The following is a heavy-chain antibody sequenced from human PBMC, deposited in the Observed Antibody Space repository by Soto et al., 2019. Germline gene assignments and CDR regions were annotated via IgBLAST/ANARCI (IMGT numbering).Heavy chain of an antibody. J-gene: IGHJ4*02. Sequence: QVQLVQSGAEVKKPGASVKVSCKASGYTFTIYGISWVRQAPGQGLEWMGWISGYNGNTDYAQNLQDRVTLTTDASKSSVDMELRSSRSDDTAVYYCARVDYYDSSGYYGYWGQGTLITVSS. V-gene: IGHV1-18*04. CDR3: ARVDYYDSSGYYGY. CDR2: ISGYNGNT. D-gene: IGHD3-22*01. CDR1: GYTFTIYG.